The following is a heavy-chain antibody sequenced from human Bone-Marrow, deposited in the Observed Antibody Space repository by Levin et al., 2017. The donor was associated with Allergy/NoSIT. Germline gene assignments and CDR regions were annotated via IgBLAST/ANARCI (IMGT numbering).Heavy chain of an antibody. V-gene: IGHV3-23*01. CDR1: GFTFSSYA. D-gene: IGHD4-11*01. J-gene: IGHJ4*02. CDR3: AKVPDSNYYFDY. CDR2: ISGSGGST. Sequence: SCAASGFTFSSYAMSWVRQAPGKGLEWVSAISGSGGSTYYADSVKGRFTISRDNSKNTLYLQMNSLRAEDTAVYYCAKVPDSNYYFDYWGQGTLVTVSS.